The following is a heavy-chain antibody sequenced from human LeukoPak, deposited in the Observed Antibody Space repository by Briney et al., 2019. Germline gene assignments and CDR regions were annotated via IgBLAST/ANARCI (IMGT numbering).Heavy chain of an antibody. V-gene: IGHV4-34*01. J-gene: IGHJ6*03. CDR1: GGSFSGYY. CDR2: INHSGST. D-gene: IGHD3-22*01. CDR3: ARGSTPYYYDSSGYYPTYYYYYMDV. Sequence: SSETLSLTCAVYGGSFSGYYWSWIRQPPGNGLEWIGEINHSGSTNYNPSLKSRVTISVDTSKNQFSLKLSSVTAADTAVYYCARGSTPYYYDSSGYYPTYYYYYMDVWGKGTTVTVSS.